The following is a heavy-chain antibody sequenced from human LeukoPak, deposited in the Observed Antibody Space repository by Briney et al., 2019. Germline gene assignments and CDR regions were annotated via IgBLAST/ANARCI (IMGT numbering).Heavy chain of an antibody. V-gene: IGHV1-69*13. CDR1: GGTFSSYA. CDR2: IIPIFGTA. CDR3: ARAYGDYAEFDY. Sequence: ASVKVSCKASGGTFSSYAISWVRQAPGQGLEWMGGIIPIFGTANYAQKFQGRATITADESTSTAYMELSSLRSEDTAVYYCARAYGDYAEFDYWGQGTLVTVSS. D-gene: IGHD4-17*01. J-gene: IGHJ4*02.